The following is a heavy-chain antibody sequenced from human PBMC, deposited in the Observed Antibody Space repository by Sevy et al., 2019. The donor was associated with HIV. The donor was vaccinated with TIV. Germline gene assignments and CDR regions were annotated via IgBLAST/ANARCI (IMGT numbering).Heavy chain of an antibody. CDR3: AREGLLGWLFSFDY. CDR1: GFTFSSYG. J-gene: IGHJ4*02. V-gene: IGHV3-33*01. Sequence: GGSLRLSCAASGFTFSSYGMHWVRQAPGKGLEWVAVIWYDGTNKYYADSVKGRFTISRDKSNNTLYLQMNSLRAEDTAVYYCAREGLLGWLFSFDYWGQGTLVTVSS. D-gene: IGHD3-3*01. CDR2: IWYDGTNK.